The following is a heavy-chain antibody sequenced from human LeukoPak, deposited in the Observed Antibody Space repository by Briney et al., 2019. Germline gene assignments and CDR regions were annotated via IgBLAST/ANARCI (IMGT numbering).Heavy chain of an antibody. CDR1: GFTVSSNY. D-gene: IGHD2-2*01. CDR3: ARVAQQGYCSSTSWNGMDV. CDR2: IYSCGST. V-gene: IGHV3-66*03. Sequence: PGGSLRLSCAASGFTVSSNYMSWVRQAPGKGLEWVSVIYSCGSTYYADSVKGRFTISRDNSKNTLYLQMNSLRAEDTAVYYCARVAQQGYCSSTSWNGMDVWGQGTTVTVSS. J-gene: IGHJ6*02.